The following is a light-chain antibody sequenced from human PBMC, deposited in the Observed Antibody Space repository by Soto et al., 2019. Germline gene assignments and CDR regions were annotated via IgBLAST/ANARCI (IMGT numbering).Light chain of an antibody. CDR3: QHYGSPSWT. J-gene: IGKJ1*01. CDR2: GAS. V-gene: IGKV3-20*01. Sequence: EIVFAQSPGTLSLSPGERATLSFRASQTVIPTYLAWHQQKPGQAPRLLVYGASSRATGIPDKFSGSGSGTDFTLTISRLEPDDFAVYYCQHYGSPSWTFGQGTKVDIK. CDR1: QTVIPTY.